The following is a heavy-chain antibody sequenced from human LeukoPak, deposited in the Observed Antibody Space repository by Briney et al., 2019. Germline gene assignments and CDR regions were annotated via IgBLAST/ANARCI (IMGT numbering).Heavy chain of an antibody. V-gene: IGHV5-51*01. J-gene: IGHJ4*02. CDR2: IYPDDSES. CDR3: ARSRDSSDYYHLI. CDR1: GYRFTDYW. D-gene: IGHD3-22*01. Sequence: GESLKISCEASGYRFTDYWFGWVRQMPGKGLEWMGIIYPDDSESKYSPSFQGQVTISADKSISTAYLQWSSLKASDTAMYYCARSRDSSDYYHLIWGQGTLVTVSS.